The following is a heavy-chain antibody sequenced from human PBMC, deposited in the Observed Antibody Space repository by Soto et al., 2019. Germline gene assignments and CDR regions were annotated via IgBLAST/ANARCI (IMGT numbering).Heavy chain of an antibody. V-gene: IGHV3-23*01. CDR2: ISGSGGST. J-gene: IGHJ6*02. CDR3: AKVPQNGYGDYFFGRLLDSYYYGMDV. D-gene: IGHD4-17*01. CDR1: GFTFSSYA. Sequence: GGSLRLSCAASGFTFSSYAMSWVRQAPGKGLEWVSAISGSGGSTYYADSVKGRFTISRDNSKNTLYLQMNSLRAEDTAVYYCAKVPQNGYGDYFFGRLLDSYYYGMDVWGQGTTVTVSS.